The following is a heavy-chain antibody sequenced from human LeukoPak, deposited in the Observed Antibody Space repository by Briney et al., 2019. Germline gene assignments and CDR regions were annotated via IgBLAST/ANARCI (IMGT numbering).Heavy chain of an antibody. D-gene: IGHD5-18*01. CDR2: FDPEDGET. CDR1: GYRFTGYY. V-gene: IGHV1-24*01. J-gene: IGHJ4*02. CDR3: ATAIVGYSFDY. Sequence: ASVKVSCKASGYRFTGYYMHWVRQAPGKGLEWMGGFDPEDGETIYAQKFQGRVTMTEDTSTDTAYMELSSLRSEDTAVYYCATAIVGYSFDYWGQGTLVTVSS.